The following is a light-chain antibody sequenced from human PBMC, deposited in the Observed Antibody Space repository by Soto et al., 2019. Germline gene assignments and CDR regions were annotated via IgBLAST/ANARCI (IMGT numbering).Light chain of an antibody. CDR1: NIGSKK. J-gene: IGLJ2*01. Sequence: SYELTQPLSASVALGQTARITCGGNNIGSKKVEWYQQKPGQAPVLVIYRDSNRPSGIPERFSGSNSGNTATLTISRAQAGDEADYFCQVWDSSTPVVFGGGTKLTVL. CDR3: QVWDSSTPVV. V-gene: IGLV3-9*01. CDR2: RDS.